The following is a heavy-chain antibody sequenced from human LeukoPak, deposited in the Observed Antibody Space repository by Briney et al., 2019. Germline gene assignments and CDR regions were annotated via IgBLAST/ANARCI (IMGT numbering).Heavy chain of an antibody. V-gene: IGHV4-59*08. D-gene: IGHD1/OR15-1a*01. CDR2: IYYKGSH. J-gene: IGHJ4*02. Sequence: SETLSLTCTVSGVSISSYYWSWIRQPPGKGLEWIGYIYYKGSHNYNPSLKSRVTISIDTSKNQFSLILSSVTAADTAVYYCARHICRTYYFDNWGQGTLVAVSS. CDR3: ARHICRTYYFDN. CDR1: GVSISSYY.